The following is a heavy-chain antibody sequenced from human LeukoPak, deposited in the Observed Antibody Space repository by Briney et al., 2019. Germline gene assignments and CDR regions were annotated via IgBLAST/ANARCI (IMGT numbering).Heavy chain of an antibody. CDR1: GFAFSNYA. J-gene: IGHJ4*02. Sequence: SLRLSRAASGFAFSNYAMHWVRQAPGKGLQWVAVISYDGTKKYYADSLKGRFTISRDNSKNTLYLRMTSLRTEDTAVYYCAIGDGLGELSSSFDHWGQGTLVTVSS. D-gene: IGHD3-16*02. V-gene: IGHV3-30*04. CDR2: ISYDGTKK. CDR3: AIGDGLGELSSSFDH.